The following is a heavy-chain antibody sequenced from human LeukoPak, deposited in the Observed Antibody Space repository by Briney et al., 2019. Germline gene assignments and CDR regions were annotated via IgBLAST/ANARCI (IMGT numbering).Heavy chain of an antibody. CDR3: ARVSPAGHSYYFDY. D-gene: IGHD5-18*01. V-gene: IGHV1-2*02. CDR1: GYTFTGYY. J-gene: IGHJ4*02. Sequence: ASVKVSCKASGYTFTGYYMYWVRLAPGQGLEWMGWINPNSGGTNYAQKFQGRVTMTRDTSISTAYMELSRLRSDDTAVYYCARVSPAGHSYYFDYWGQGTLVTVSS. CDR2: INPNSGGT.